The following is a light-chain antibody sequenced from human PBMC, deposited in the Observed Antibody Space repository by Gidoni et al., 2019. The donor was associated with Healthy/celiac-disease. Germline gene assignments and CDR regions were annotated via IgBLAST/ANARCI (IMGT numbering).Light chain of an antibody. CDR2: DAS. J-gene: IGKJ4*01. CDR3: QQYENLPLT. Sequence: DIQMTQSPSSLSASVGDRVTITCQASQDISNYLHWYQPKPGKAPKLLIYDASNLETGVPSRFSGSGSGTDFTFTISSLQPEDIATYYCQQYENLPLTFGGGTKVEIK. CDR1: QDISNY. V-gene: IGKV1-33*01.